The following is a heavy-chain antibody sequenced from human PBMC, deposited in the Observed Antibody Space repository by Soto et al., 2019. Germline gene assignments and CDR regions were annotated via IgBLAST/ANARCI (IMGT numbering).Heavy chain of an antibody. CDR2: IYYSGTT. Sequence: SETLSLTCTVSGGSISGNYWTWIRQPPGKGLEWIGYIYYSGTTNYNPSLKSRVTMSVDTSKNQFSLNLSSVTAADTAVYYCARDMVEIRHWGQGTLVTVSS. V-gene: IGHV4-59*01. J-gene: IGHJ1*01. CDR3: ARDMVEIRH. CDR1: GGSISGNY. D-gene: IGHD3-10*01.